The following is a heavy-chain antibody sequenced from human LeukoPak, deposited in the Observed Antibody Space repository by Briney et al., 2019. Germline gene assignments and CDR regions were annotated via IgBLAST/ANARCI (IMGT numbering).Heavy chain of an antibody. CDR1: GFTFSKYW. CDR2: IKEDGSEK. D-gene: IGHD3-16*01. Sequence: GGSLRLSCAAPGFTFSKYWMSWVRQTPGKGLEWVANIKEDGSEKYYVDSVKGRFIISRDNAKNSLYLQMNSLRGEDTAVYYCARGWGTEYWGQGTLVTVSS. V-gene: IGHV3-7*04. CDR3: ARGWGTEY. J-gene: IGHJ4*02.